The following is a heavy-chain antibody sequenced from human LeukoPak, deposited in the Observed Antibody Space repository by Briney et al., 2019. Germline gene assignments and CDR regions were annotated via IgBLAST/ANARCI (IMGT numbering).Heavy chain of an antibody. CDR1: GFTFNNYA. CDR2: ISGSGGNT. J-gene: IGHJ6*03. CDR3: AKDAEGDYYYMDV. V-gene: IGHV3-23*01. Sequence: GGSLRLSCAASGFTFNNYAMNWVRQTPGKGLEWVSVISGSGGNTYYADSVKGRFTISRDNSKNTLYLQMNNLRAEDTAVYYCAKDAEGDYYYMDVWGKGTTVTVSS.